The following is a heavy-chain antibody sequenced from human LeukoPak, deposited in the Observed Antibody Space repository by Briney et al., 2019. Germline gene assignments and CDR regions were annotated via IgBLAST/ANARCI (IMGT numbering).Heavy chain of an antibody. J-gene: IGHJ4*02. CDR3: ARDYDKAFDY. V-gene: IGHV4-4*07. Sequence: KPSETLSLTCTVSGASVTTYYWSWIRQPAGKGLEWIGRIYSSGTTNYNLSLRGRVTMSLDTSRHQVALKLSSVVAADTAMYYCARDYDKAFDYWGQGTLVTVSS. CDR1: GASVTTYY. CDR2: IYSSGTT. D-gene: IGHD3-16*01.